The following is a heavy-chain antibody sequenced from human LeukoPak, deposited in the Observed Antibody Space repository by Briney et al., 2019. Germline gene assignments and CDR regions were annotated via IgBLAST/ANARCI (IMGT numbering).Heavy chain of an antibody. CDR2: ISSSSSYI. D-gene: IGHD6-19*01. J-gene: IGHJ3*02. CDR3: ARDHGSSGWYLDALDI. Sequence: GGSLRLSCAASGFTFSSYSMNWVRQAPGKGLEWVSSISSSSSYIYYADSVKGRFTISRDNAKNSLYLQMNSLRAEDTAVYYCARDHGSSGWYLDALDIWGQGTMVTVSS. CDR1: GFTFSSYS. V-gene: IGHV3-21*01.